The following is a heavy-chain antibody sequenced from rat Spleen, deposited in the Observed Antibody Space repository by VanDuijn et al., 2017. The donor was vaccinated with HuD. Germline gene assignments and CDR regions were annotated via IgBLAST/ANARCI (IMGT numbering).Heavy chain of an antibody. Sequence: EVQLVESGGGLVQPGRSLKLSCVASGFTFNNYWMTWIRQAPGKGLEWVASITDTGDNAYYPDSMKGRFTISRDNAKNTLYLQMNSLRSEDTATYSCTRGGSPRCWGQGVMVTVSA. V-gene: IGHV5-31*01. CDR1: GFTFNNYW. CDR2: ITDTGDNA. CDR3: TRGGSPRC. J-gene: IGHJ2*01. D-gene: IGHD1-11*01.